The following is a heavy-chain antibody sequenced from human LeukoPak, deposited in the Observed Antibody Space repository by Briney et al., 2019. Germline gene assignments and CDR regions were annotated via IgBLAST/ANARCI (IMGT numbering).Heavy chain of an antibody. CDR1: GYSFTSYL. Sequence: GESLKISCKGSGYSFTSYLISWVRQMPGTGLEWMGSINPSDSYTNYSPSFQGHVTISADKSASTAYLQWSSLKTSDTATYDCARPMAGSGGYYYYDMDVWGQGTTVTVSS. CDR3: ARPMAGSGGYYYYDMDV. D-gene: IGHD2-8*01. V-gene: IGHV5-10-1*01. CDR2: INPSDSYT. J-gene: IGHJ6*02.